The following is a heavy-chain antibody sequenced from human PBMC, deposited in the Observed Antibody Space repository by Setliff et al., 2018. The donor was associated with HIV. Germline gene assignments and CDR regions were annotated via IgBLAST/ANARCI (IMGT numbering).Heavy chain of an antibody. Sequence: LRLSCAASGFTFDDYAMHWVRQAPGKGLEWVSGITWNSGSIAYADSVKGRFTISRDNAKSSMYLQMNSLRAEDTAIYYCARKFRPGHGVDVWGQGTTVTVSS. D-gene: IGHD3-10*01. CDR3: ARKFRPGHGVDV. CDR1: GFTFDDYA. J-gene: IGHJ6*02. CDR2: ITWNSGSI. V-gene: IGHV3-9*01.